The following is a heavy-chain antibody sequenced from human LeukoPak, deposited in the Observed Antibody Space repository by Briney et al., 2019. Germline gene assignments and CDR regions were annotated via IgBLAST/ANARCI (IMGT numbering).Heavy chain of an antibody. Sequence: SVKVSCKASGGTFSSYAISWVRQAPGQGLEWMGGIIPIFGTANYAQKFQGRVTITADKSTSSAYMELSSLRSEDTAVYYCAADSGYSYGLFDYWGQGTLVTVSS. CDR1: GGTFSSYA. J-gene: IGHJ4*02. D-gene: IGHD5-18*01. V-gene: IGHV1-69*06. CDR2: IIPIFGTA. CDR3: AADSGYSYGLFDY.